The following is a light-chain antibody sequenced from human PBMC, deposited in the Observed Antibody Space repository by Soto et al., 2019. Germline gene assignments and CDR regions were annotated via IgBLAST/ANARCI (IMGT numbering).Light chain of an antibody. Sequence: QSVLTQPVSVSGSPGQSITISCTGTSXDVGGFNYVSWYQQHPGKAPKLMIYEVSNRPSGVSNRFSGSKSGNTASLTISGLQAEDEADYYCSSYTTSSTEVFGTGTKVILL. CDR3: SSYTTSSTEV. CDR2: EVS. V-gene: IGLV2-14*01. CDR1: SXDVGGFNY. J-gene: IGLJ1*01.